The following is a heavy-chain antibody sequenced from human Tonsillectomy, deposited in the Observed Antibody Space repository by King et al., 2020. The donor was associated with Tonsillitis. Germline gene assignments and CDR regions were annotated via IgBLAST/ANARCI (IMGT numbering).Heavy chain of an antibody. CDR1: GGSISSSNW. Sequence: QLQESGPGLVKPSGTLSLTCAVSGGSISSSNWWNWVRQPPGKGLEWIGEIHHSGSTNYNPSLKSRVTISVDKSKNQFPLKLSSVTAADTAVYYCERSGGDYYGSGSHYNFFDYWGQGTLVTVSS. V-gene: IGHV4-4*02. J-gene: IGHJ4*02. D-gene: IGHD3-10*01. CDR2: IHHSGST. CDR3: ERSGGDYYGSGSHYNFFDY.